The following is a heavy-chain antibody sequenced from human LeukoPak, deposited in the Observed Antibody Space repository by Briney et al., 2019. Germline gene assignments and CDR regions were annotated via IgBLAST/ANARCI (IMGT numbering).Heavy chain of an antibody. CDR1: GFTFSNNA. V-gene: IGHV3-21*01. Sequence: GGSLRLSCAASGFTFSNNAMNWVRQAPGKGLEWVSSISSSSSYIYYADSVKGRFTISRDNAKKSLYLQMNSLRVEDTAVYYCARAYSERYGLGYYYMDVWGKGTTVTVSS. CDR3: ARAYSERYGLGYYYMDV. D-gene: IGHD1-26*01. CDR2: ISSSSSYI. J-gene: IGHJ6*03.